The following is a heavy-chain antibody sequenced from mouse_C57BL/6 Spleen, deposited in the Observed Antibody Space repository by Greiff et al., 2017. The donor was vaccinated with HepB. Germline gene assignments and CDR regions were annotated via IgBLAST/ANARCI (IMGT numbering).Heavy chain of an antibody. V-gene: IGHV5-4*01. J-gene: IGHJ3*01. CDR1: GFTFSSYA. CDR3: AREGNAWFAY. CDR2: ISDGGSYT. D-gene: IGHD2-1*01. Sequence: EVKLVESGGGLVKPGGSLKLSCAASGFTFSSYAMSWVRQTPEKRLEWVATISDGGSYTYYPDNVKGRFTISRDNAKNNLYLQMSHLKSEDTAMYYCAREGNAWFAYWGQGTLVTVSA.